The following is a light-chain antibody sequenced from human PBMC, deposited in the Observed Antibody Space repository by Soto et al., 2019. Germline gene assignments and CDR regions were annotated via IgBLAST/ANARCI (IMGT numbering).Light chain of an antibody. CDR1: SSNIGSNT. CDR3: AAWDDSLNGRV. Sequence: QSALTQPPSASGTPEQRVTISCSGSSSNIGSNTVNWYQQLPGTAPKLLIYSNNQRPSGVPDRFSGSKSGTSASLAISGLQSEDEADYYCAAWDDSLNGRVFGTGTKVTVL. V-gene: IGLV1-44*01. J-gene: IGLJ1*01. CDR2: SNN.